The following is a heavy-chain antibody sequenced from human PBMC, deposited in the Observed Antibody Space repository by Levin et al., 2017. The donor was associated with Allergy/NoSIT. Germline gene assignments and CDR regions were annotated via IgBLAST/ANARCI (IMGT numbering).Heavy chain of an antibody. D-gene: IGHD3-10*01. CDR2: INGNGGSS. Sequence: GGSLRLSCAVSGFTFSSYAMSWVRQAPGKGLEWVSAINGNGGSSYYADSVKGRFTLSRDNSKNTLWLQMNSLRAEDTAVYYCAKVLLYYYASGSQEYYFDSWGQGTLVTVSS. CDR3: AKVLLYYYASGSQEYYFDS. CDR1: GFTFSSYA. V-gene: IGHV3-23*01. J-gene: IGHJ4*02.